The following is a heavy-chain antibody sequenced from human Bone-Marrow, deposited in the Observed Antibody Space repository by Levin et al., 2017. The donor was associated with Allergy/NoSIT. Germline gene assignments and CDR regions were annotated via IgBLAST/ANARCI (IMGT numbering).Heavy chain of an antibody. CDR1: GFSFSGFA. Sequence: GGSLRLSCVGSGFSFSGFALHWVRQAPGKGLEWVAVISKDGSNKYYADSMKGRFSISRDNSENTLYLNMNTLTRGDTAEDNCVRTLGYAYGKRLDSWGLGTLVTVSS. D-gene: IGHD5-12*01. V-gene: IGHV3-30*04. CDR3: VRTLGYAYGKRLDS. CDR2: ISKDGSNK. J-gene: IGHJ4*02.